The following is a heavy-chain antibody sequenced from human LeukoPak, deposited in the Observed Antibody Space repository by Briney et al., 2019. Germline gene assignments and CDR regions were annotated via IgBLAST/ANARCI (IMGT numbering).Heavy chain of an antibody. J-gene: IGHJ4*02. Sequence: GESLKISCKGSGYTFSNYWIAWMRQMPGKGLEWMGIIFPGDSDTRYSPSFQGQVTISADKSISTAYLQWSSLKASDTAIYYCARRSDYDYWGQGTLVTVSS. V-gene: IGHV5-51*01. CDR1: GYTFSNYW. CDR3: ARRSDYDY. CDR2: IFPGDSDT. D-gene: IGHD3-3*01.